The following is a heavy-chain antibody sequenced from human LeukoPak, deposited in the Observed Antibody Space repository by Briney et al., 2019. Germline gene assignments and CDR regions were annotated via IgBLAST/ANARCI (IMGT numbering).Heavy chain of an antibody. J-gene: IGHJ5*02. D-gene: IGHD2-15*01. CDR3: ARDGIKGYCSGGSCYSPWFDP. V-gene: IGHV4-59*12. CDR1: GGSISSYY. CDR2: IYYSGST. Sequence: SETLSLTCTVSGGSISSYYWSWIRQPPGKGLEWIGYIYYSGSTNYNPSLKSRVTISVDTSKNQFSLKLSSVTAADTAVYYCARDGIKGYCSGGSCYSPWFDPWGQGTLVTVSS.